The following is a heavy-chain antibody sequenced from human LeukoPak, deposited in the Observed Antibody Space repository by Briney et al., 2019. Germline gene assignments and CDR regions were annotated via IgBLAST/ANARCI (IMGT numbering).Heavy chain of an antibody. Sequence: PGGSLRLSCAASGFTFSSYAMSWVRQAPGKGLEWVSAISGSGGSTYYADSVKGRFTISRDNSKNTLYLQMNSLRAEDTAVYYCAKRPTMIVVVPAAFFDYWGQGTLVTVSS. CDR1: GFTFSSYA. CDR3: AKRPTMIVVVPAAFFDY. D-gene: IGHD2-2*01. V-gene: IGHV3-23*01. J-gene: IGHJ4*02. CDR2: ISGSGGST.